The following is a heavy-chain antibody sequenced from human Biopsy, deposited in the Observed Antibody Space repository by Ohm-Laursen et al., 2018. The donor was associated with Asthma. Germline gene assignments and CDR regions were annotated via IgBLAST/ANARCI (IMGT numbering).Heavy chain of an antibody. V-gene: IGHV1-3*01. CDR1: GYTFISYA. CDR3: ARTYYDFLTGQVIDAFAI. CDR2: INAGNGNT. D-gene: IGHD3-9*01. J-gene: IGHJ3*02. Sequence: SSVKASCNVSGYTFISYAIHWVRQAPGQRLEWMRWINAGNGNTKYSQKFQGRVTITRDTSASTAYMELSSLRSEDTAVYYCARTYYDFLTGQVIDAFAIWGQGTMVTVSS.